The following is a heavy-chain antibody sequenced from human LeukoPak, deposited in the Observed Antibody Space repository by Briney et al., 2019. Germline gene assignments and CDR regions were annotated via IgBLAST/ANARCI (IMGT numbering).Heavy chain of an antibody. J-gene: IGHJ4*02. CDR3: ARHDPQLWSYDY. D-gene: IGHD4/OR15-4a*01. CDR1: GYSISSGYY. CDR2: IYHSGST. V-gene: IGHV4-38-2*02. Sequence: SETLSLTCTVSGYSISSGYYWGWIRQPPGKGLEWIGSIYHSGSTYYNPSLKSRVTISVDTSKNQFSLKLSSVTAADTAVYYCARHDPQLWSYDYWGQGTLVTVSS.